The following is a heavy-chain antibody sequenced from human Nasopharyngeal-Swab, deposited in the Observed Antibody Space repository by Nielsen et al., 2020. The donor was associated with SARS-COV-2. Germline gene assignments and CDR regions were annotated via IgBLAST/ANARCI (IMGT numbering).Heavy chain of an antibody. Sequence: GESLKISCAASGFTFSSYSMNWVRQAPGKGLEWVSYISSNGRTIYYEDSVKGRFTISRDNAKNSLFLQMNSLRDEDTAVYYCARNLYGDYVIDYWGRGTLVTVSS. CDR3: ARNLYGDYVIDY. D-gene: IGHD4-17*01. CDR2: ISSNGRTI. J-gene: IGHJ4*02. V-gene: IGHV3-48*02. CDR1: GFTFSSYS.